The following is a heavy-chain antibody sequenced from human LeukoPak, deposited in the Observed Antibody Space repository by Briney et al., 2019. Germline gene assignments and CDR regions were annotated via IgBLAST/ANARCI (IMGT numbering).Heavy chain of an antibody. CDR1: GYSISSGYY. CDR3: ARDRGIAVAGIDY. D-gene: IGHD6-19*01. J-gene: IGHJ4*02. V-gene: IGHV4-38-2*02. Sequence: SETLSLTCTVSGYSISSGYYWGWIRQPPGKGLEWIGSIYHSGSTYYNPSLKSRVTISVDTSKNQFSLKLSSVTAADTAVYYCARDRGIAVAGIDYWGQGTLVTVSS. CDR2: IYHSGST.